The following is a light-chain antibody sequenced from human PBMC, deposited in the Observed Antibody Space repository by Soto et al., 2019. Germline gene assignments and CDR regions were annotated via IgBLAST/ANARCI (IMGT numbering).Light chain of an antibody. CDR1: QSISITS. CDR2: GTS. J-gene: IGKJ5*01. Sequence: EIVLTQSPGTLSLAPGERATLSCRASQSISITSLAWYQQKPGQAPRLLIYGTSSRATAIPDRFSGRGSGTDFTLTIRRLEPEDFAVYYCQQYGSSPSTFGQGTRLEIK. CDR3: QQYGSSPST. V-gene: IGKV3-20*01.